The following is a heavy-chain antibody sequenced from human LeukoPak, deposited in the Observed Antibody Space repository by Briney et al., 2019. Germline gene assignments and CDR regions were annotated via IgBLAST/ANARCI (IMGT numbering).Heavy chain of an antibody. CDR3: ARRITAMVNYAGYYFDY. D-gene: IGHD5-18*01. V-gene: IGHV4-39*01. Sequence: PSQTLSLTCTVSGGSISGGLYYWTWIRQPPGKGLEWIGSIYYSGSTYYNPSLKSRVTISVDTSKNQFSLKLSSVTAADTAVYYCARRITAMVNYAGYYFDYWGQGTLVTVSS. CDR1: GGSISGGLYY. CDR2: IYYSGST. J-gene: IGHJ4*02.